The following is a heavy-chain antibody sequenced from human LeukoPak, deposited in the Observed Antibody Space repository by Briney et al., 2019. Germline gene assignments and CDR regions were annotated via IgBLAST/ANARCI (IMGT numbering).Heavy chain of an antibody. D-gene: IGHD2-21*01. CDR1: GYTFTSYD. Sequence: ASVKVSCKASGYTFTSYDINWVRQANGQGLEWMGWMNPNSGNTGYAQKFQGRVTMTRNISITTAYMELSNLRSEDTAVYYCARVAGNCGGDCYRLLYWGQGTLVTVSS. J-gene: IGHJ4*02. V-gene: IGHV1-8*01. CDR2: MNPNSGNT. CDR3: ARVAGNCGGDCYRLLY.